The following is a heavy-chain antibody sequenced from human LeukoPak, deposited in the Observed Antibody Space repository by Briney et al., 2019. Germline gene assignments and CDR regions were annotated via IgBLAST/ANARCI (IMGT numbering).Heavy chain of an antibody. V-gene: IGHV4-39*07. D-gene: IGHD3-3*01. J-gene: IGHJ4*02. CDR3: ARGTNYDFWSDYPTFDY. CDR2: IYYSGRT. CDR1: GGSISSRSYY. Sequence: SETLSLTCTVSGGSISSRSYYWGWIRQPPGKGLEWIGSIYYSGRTYYNPSLKSRVAISVDTSNNQFSLRLTSVTAADTAVYYCARGTNYDFWSDYPTFDYWGQGTLVTVSS.